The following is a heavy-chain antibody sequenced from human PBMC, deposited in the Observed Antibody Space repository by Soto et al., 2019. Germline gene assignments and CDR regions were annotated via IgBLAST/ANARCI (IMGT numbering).Heavy chain of an antibody. D-gene: IGHD6-19*01. CDR1: GFTVSDAS. CDR2: IRSKTDGGKI. CDR3: SEGRYMNGWDT. J-gene: IGHJ5*02. V-gene: IGHV3-15*07. Sequence: EVQLVESGGGLVKPGGSLRLSCAASGFTVSDASMNWVRQAPGKGLEWVGRIRSKTDGGKIDYAAPVKGRFTISRDDSKSTLNLQMNSLETEDTAVYFCSEGRYMNGWDTWGQGTLVTVSS.